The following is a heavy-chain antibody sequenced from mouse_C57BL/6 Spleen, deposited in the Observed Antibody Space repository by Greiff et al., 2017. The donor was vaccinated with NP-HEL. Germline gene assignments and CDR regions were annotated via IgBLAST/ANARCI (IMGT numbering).Heavy chain of an antibody. CDR2: IHPHSGST. J-gene: IGHJ2*01. Sequence: VQLQQPGAELVKPGASVKLSCKASGYTFTSYWMHWVKQRPGQGLEWIGMIHPHSGSTNYNEKFKSKATLTVDESSSTAYMQLSSLTSEASAVYDCASRVTTSYYFDYWGQGTTLTVSS. CDR3: ASRVTTSYYFDY. CDR1: GYTFTSYW. V-gene: IGHV1-64*01. D-gene: IGHD2-5*01.